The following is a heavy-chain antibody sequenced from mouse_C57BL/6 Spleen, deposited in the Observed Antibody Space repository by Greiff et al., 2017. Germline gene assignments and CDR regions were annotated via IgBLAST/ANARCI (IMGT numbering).Heavy chain of an antibody. CDR1: GYTFTDYE. J-gene: IGHJ2*01. CDR2: IDPETGGT. Sequence: QVQLQQSGAELVRPGASVTLSCKASGYTFTDYEMHWVKQTPVHGLEWIGAIDPETGGTAYNQKFKSKATLTVDKSSSTAYMQLSSLTSEDSAVYYCARGGSNYPWGQGTTLTVSS. CDR3: ARGGSNYP. V-gene: IGHV1-15*01. D-gene: IGHD2-5*01.